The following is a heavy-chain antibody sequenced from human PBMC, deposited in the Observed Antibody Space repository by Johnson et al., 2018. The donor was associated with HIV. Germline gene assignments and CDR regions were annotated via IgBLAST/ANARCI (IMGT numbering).Heavy chain of an antibody. CDR2: VSYDGSNK. V-gene: IGHV3-30-3*01. CDR3: ASICPGCDGFDM. Sequence: QVQLVESGGGVVQPGRSLRVSCAASGFIFSRYVMHRVRQAPGKGLEWGAVVSYDGSNKYNADSVRGRFTISRDKSKNTLCLQMNSLRAEDTAVYECASICPGCDGFDMWGQGTMVTVSS. J-gene: IGHJ3*02. CDR1: GFIFSRYV.